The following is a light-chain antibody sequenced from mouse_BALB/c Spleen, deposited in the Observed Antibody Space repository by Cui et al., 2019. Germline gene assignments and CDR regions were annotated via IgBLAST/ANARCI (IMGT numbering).Light chain of an antibody. V-gene: IGKV12-46*01. J-gene: IGKJ1*01. CDR1: ENIYSN. Sequence: EIQMNQSPASLYVSVGETVTITCRASENIYSNLAWYQQKQGKSPQLLVYAATNLADGVPSRFSGSGSGTQYSLKINSLQSEDFGSYYCQHFWGTPWTFGGGTKLEIK. CDR2: AAT. CDR3: QHFWGTPWT.